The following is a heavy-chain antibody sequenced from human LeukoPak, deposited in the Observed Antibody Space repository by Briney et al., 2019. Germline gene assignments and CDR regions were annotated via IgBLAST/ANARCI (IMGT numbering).Heavy chain of an antibody. CDR3: ARRMRTTVTTDDAFDI. V-gene: IGHV4-59*08. CDR1: GGSISSYY. J-gene: IGHJ3*02. D-gene: IGHD4-17*01. Sequence: SETLSLTCTVSGGSISSYYWSWIRQPPGKGLEWIGYIYYSGSTNYNPSLKSRVTISVDTSKNQCSLKLSSVTAADTAVYYCARRMRTTVTTDDAFDIWGQGTMVTVSS. CDR2: IYYSGST.